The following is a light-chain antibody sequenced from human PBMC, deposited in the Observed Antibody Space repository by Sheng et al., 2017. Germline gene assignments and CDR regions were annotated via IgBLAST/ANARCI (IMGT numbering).Light chain of an antibody. V-gene: IGLV2-11*01. CDR1: SSDVGGYNY. J-gene: IGLJ2*01. Sequence: QSALTQPRSVSGSPGQSVTISCTGTSSDVGGYNYVSWYQHHPGKAPKLMIYDVSKRPSGVPDRFSGFKSGNTASLTISGLQAEDEADYYCCSYAGSFTFVFGGRDQADRP. CDR3: CSYAGSFTFV. CDR2: DVS.